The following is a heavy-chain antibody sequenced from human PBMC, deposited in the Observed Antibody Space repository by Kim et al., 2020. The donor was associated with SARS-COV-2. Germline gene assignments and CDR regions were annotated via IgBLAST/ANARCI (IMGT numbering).Heavy chain of an antibody. CDR3: ARANSVQKALEAPVDAFDI. D-gene: IGHD1-1*01. V-gene: IGHV4-31*03. CDR2: IYYSGST. J-gene: IGHJ3*02. CDR1: GGSISSGGYY. Sequence: SETLSLTCTVSGGSISSGGYYWSWIRQHPGKGLEWIGYIYYSGSTYYNPSLKSRVTISVDTSKNQFSLKLSSVTAADTAVYYCARANSVQKALEAPVDAFDIWGQGTMVTVSS.